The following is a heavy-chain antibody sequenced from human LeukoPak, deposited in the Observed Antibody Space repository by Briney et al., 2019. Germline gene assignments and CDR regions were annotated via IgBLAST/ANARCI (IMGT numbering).Heavy chain of an antibody. CDR3: ARDSGYCSSTSCEYYYGMDV. D-gene: IGHD2-2*01. CDR2: IIPIFGTA. Sequence: ASVKVSCKASGGTFSSYAISWVRQAPGQGLEWMGGIIPIFGTANYAQKLQGRVTMTTDTSTSTAYMELRSLRSDDTAVYYCARDSGYCSSTSCEYYYGMDVWGQGTTVTVSS. V-gene: IGHV1-69*05. J-gene: IGHJ6*02. CDR1: GGTFSSYA.